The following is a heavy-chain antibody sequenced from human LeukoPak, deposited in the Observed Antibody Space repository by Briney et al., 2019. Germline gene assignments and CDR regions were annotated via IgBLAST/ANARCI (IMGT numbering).Heavy chain of an antibody. Sequence: GGSLRLSCAASGFTFSSYSMNWVRQVPGKGLEWVSSISSSSSYIYYADSVKGRFTISRDNAKNSLYLQMNSLRAEDTAVYYCARYRRYSSTNWFDPWGQGTLVTVSS. J-gene: IGHJ5*02. CDR2: ISSSSSYI. CDR1: GFTFSSYS. V-gene: IGHV3-21*01. D-gene: IGHD6-13*01. CDR3: ARYRRYSSTNWFDP.